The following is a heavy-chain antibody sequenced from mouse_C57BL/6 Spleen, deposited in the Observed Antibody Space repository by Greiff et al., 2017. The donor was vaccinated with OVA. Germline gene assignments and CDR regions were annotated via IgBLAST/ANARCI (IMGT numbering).Heavy chain of an antibody. CDR2: IDPSDSYT. V-gene: IGHV1-50*01. CDR3: ASLNYYYGSRY. J-gene: IGHJ3*01. D-gene: IGHD1-1*01. Sequence: QVQLQQPGAELVKPGASVKLSCKASGYTFTSYWMQWVKQRPGQGLEWIGEIDPSDSYTNYNQKFKGKATLTVDTSSSTAYMQLSSLTSEDAAVYYCASLNYYYGSRYWGQGTLVTVSA. CDR1: GYTFTSYW.